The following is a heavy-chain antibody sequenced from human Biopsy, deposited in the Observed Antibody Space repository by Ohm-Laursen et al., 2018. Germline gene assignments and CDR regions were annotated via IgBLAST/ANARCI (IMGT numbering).Heavy chain of an antibody. D-gene: IGHD6-25*01. V-gene: IGHV1-69*06. CDR1: GGTFSNYG. CDR2: NIPILGTG. CDR3: AGTRSSGFVPQTPRLFDY. J-gene: IGHJ4*02. Sequence: SVKVSCKAPGGTFSNYGVNWVRQAPGQGLEWLGGNIPILGTGNYAQKFQDRVTVAADTSTDTAFLELSSLRAEDTAVYYCAGTRSSGFVPQTPRLFDYWGQGTQVTVSS.